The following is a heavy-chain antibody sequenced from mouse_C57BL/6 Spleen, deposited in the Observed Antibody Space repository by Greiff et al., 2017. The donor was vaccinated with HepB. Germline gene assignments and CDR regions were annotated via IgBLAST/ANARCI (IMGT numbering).Heavy chain of an antibody. Sequence: VMLVESGPELVKPGASVKISCKASGYAFSSSWMNWVKQRPGKGLEWIGRIYPGDGDTNHNGKFKGKATLTADKSSSTAYMQLSSLTSEDSAVYFCARSSITTVVEAYFDYWGQGTTLTVSS. CDR3: ARSSITTVVEAYFDY. V-gene: IGHV1-82*01. CDR1: GYAFSSSW. D-gene: IGHD1-1*01. CDR2: IYPGDGDT. J-gene: IGHJ2*01.